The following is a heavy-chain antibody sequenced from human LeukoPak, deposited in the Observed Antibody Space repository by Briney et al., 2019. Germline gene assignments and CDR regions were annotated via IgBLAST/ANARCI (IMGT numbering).Heavy chain of an antibody. D-gene: IGHD6-13*01. J-gene: IGHJ4*02. CDR2: IYYSGST. V-gene: IGHV4-59*01. CDR1: GGSISSYY. Sequence: RPSETLSLTCTVSGGSISSYYWSWIRQPPGKGLEWIGYIYYSGSTNYNPSLKSRVTISVDTSKNQFSLKLSSVTAADTAVYYCARDSSSWYPHYFDYWGQGTLVTVSS. CDR3: ARDSSSWYPHYFDY.